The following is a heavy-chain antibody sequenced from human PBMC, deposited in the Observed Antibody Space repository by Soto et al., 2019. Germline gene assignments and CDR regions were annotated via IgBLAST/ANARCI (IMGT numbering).Heavy chain of an antibody. V-gene: IGHV3-30-3*01. J-gene: IGHJ6*02. CDR2: ISYDGSNK. CDR1: GFTFSSYA. Sequence: QVQLVESGGGVVQPGRSLRLSCAASGFTFSSYAMLWVRQAPGKGLEWVAVISYDGSNKYYADSVKGRFTISRDNSKNTLYLQMNSLRAEDTAVYYCARAVIYYYYGMDVWGQGTTVTVSS. CDR3: ARAVIYYYYGMDV. D-gene: IGHD2-21*01.